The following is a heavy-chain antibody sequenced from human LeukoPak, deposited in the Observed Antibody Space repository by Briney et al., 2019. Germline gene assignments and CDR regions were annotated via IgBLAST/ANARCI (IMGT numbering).Heavy chain of an antibody. V-gene: IGHV2-5*02. D-gene: IGHD5-18*01. J-gene: IGHJ1*01. CDR2: IYWDDDK. CDR1: GDSINSRSYY. Sequence: TLSLTCTVSGDSINSRSYYWDWIRQPPGKALEWLALIYWDDDKRYSPSLKTRLTITEDTSKNQVVLTMTNVDPVDTATYYCAHTPPGRTQLRLRYFHHWGQGTLVTVSS. CDR3: AHTPPGRTQLRLRYFHH.